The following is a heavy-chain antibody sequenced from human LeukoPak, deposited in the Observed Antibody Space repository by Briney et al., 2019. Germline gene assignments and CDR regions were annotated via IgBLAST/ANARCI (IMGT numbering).Heavy chain of an antibody. CDR1: GGSFSVYH. Sequence: SETLSLTCAVYGGSFSVYHWTWIRQSPEKGLEWIGEINHRGTTNYNPSLKSRVTMSVDTSTNQFSLMLTSVTAADTALYYCARVIGDFLTGYYLGQRNAFDVWGQGTMVTVSS. V-gene: IGHV4-34*01. CDR3: ARVIGDFLTGYYLGQRNAFDV. CDR2: INHRGTT. J-gene: IGHJ3*01. D-gene: IGHD3-9*01.